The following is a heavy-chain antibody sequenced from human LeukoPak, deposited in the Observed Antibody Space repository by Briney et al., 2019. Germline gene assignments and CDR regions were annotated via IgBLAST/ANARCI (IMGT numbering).Heavy chain of an antibody. Sequence: GRSLRLSCAASGFTVSSNYMSWVRQAPGKGLEWVSVIYSGGSTYYADSVKGRFTISRDNSKNTVNLQMNSLRPEDTAVYYCARDTPSSGFDYWGQGTQVTVSS. CDR3: ARDTPSSGFDY. J-gene: IGHJ4*02. CDR1: GFTVSSNY. D-gene: IGHD3-10*01. CDR2: IYSGGST. V-gene: IGHV3-53*01.